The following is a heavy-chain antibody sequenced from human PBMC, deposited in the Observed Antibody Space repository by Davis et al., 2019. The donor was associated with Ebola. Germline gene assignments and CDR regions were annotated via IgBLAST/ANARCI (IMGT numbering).Heavy chain of an antibody. CDR2: ISTSSSTI. J-gene: IGHJ4*02. Sequence: GESLKISCAASGFIFSSYNMNWVRQAPGKGLEWVSYISTSSSTIYYADSVKGRFTISRDNAKNSLYLQMNSLRGEDTAVYYCARDYYDSSGYYQGGCWGQGTLVTVSS. D-gene: IGHD3-22*01. CDR1: GFIFSSYN. V-gene: IGHV3-48*01. CDR3: ARDYYDSSGYYQGGC.